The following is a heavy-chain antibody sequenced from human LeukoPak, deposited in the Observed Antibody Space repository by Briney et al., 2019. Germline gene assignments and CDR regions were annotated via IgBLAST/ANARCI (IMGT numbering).Heavy chain of an antibody. CDR3: ATAGRRLFGVLIPLSFDY. Sequence: ASVKVSCKASGYTFTGYYIHWVRQAPGQGLEWMGMIIPSDGFTTYAQKFQGRFTMTRDMSTSTVYMELSSLRSEDTALYYCATAGRRLFGVLIPLSFDYWGQGTLVTVSS. J-gene: IGHJ4*02. CDR2: IIPSDGFT. D-gene: IGHD3-3*01. V-gene: IGHV1-46*01. CDR1: GYTFTGYY.